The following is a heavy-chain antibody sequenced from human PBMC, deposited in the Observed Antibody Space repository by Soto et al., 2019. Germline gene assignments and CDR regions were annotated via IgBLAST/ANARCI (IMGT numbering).Heavy chain of an antibody. V-gene: IGHV3-15*01. Sequence: PGGSLRLSCAASGFTFSNAWMSWVRQAPGKGLEWVGRIKSKTDGGTTDYAAPVKGRFTISRDDSKNTLYLQMNSLKTEDTAVYYCTTLSYGDYSYYYYGKDVWGQGTTVTVSS. D-gene: IGHD4-17*01. CDR1: GFTFSNAW. CDR3: TTLSYGDYSYYYYGKDV. J-gene: IGHJ6*02. CDR2: IKSKTDGGTT.